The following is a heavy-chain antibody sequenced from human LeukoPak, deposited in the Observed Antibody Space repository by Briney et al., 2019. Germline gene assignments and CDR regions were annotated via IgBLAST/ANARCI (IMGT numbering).Heavy chain of an antibody. D-gene: IGHD4/OR15-4a*01. CDR1: GFTFRSNS. J-gene: IGHJ4*02. CDR2: IYSDTT. V-gene: IGHV3-53*01. Sequence: GGSLGLSGTVSGFTFRSNSMSWVRQAPGKGLEWVSFIYSDTTHYSDSVKGRFTISRDNSKNTLYLQMNSLRAEDTAVYYCARRAGAYSHPYDYWGQGTLVTVSS. CDR3: ARRAGAYSHPYDY.